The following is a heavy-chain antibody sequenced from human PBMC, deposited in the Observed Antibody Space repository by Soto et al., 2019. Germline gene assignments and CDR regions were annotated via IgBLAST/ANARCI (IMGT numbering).Heavy chain of an antibody. CDR3: GRASYYFDRSGYFRLWAFGRMDG. J-gene: IGHJ6*01. Sequence: QVQLVQSGAEVKKPGASVKVSCKASGYTFTSYDINWVRQATGQGLEWMGWMNPNSGNTGYAQKFQGRVTMNRNNSISTAYMGVGRLRSEETAVDYCGRASYYFDRSGYFRLWAFGRMDGWGQGATGTVSS. D-gene: IGHD3-22*01. CDR1: GYTFTSYD. CDR2: MNPNSGNT. V-gene: IGHV1-8*01.